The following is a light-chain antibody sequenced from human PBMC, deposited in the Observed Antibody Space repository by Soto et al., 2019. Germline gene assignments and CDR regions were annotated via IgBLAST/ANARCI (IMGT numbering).Light chain of an antibody. V-gene: IGKV3-15*01. CDR1: QSVSSN. CDR3: QQYNKWPLT. CDR2: GAS. J-gene: IGKJ4*01. Sequence: EIVMTQSPATLSVSPGERATLSCKASQSVSSNLAWYQHQPGQAPRVLIYGASTRATGFPARFSGSGSGTEFTLTISSLQSEDFAVYYCQQYNKWPLTFGGGTKVDSK.